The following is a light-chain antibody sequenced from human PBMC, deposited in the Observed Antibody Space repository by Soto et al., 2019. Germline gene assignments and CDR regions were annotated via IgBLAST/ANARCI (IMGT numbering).Light chain of an antibody. Sequence: DILMTQSPSFLSASVGDIVTTTCRASQSISTWVAWYQQKPGKAPKLLIYKTSSLESGVPSRFRGSGSGTEFTLTISGLQPEDFASYYCQHYNSYSEAFGQGTKVDIK. V-gene: IGKV1-5*03. CDR1: QSISTW. CDR2: KTS. CDR3: QHYNSYSEA. J-gene: IGKJ1*01.